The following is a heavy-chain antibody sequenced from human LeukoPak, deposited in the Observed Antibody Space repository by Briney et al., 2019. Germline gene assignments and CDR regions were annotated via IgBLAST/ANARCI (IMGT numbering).Heavy chain of an antibody. D-gene: IGHD5-18*01. J-gene: IGHJ3*02. CDR1: TFTFSDPY. CDR2: IRSKVDSYTT. Sequence: GGSLRLSCVVSTFTFSDPYMDWVRQVPGKGLEWVGRIRSKVDSYTTEYAASVNGRFTISRDDSKNSLYLQMKSLKIEDTALYFCGRVGGWNSGYDSFDIWGRGTMVTISS. V-gene: IGHV3-72*01. CDR3: GRVGGWNSGYDSFDI.